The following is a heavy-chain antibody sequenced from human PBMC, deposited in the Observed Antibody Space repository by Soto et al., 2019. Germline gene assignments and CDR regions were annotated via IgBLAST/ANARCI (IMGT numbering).Heavy chain of an antibody. D-gene: IGHD5-18*01. V-gene: IGHV3-48*01. CDR3: ARHTGRYPYDI. CDR1: GFTFSSYS. J-gene: IGHJ3*02. CDR2: ISSSSSTI. Sequence: GGSLRLSCAASGFTFSSYSMNWVRQAPGKGLEWVSYISSSSSTIYYADSVKGRFTISRDNAKNSLYLQMNSLRAEDTAVYYCARHTGRYPYDIWGQGTMVTVSS.